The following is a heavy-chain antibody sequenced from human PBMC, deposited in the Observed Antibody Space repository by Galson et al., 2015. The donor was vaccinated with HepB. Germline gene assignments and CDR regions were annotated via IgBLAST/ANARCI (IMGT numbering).Heavy chain of an antibody. Sequence: SVKVSCKVSGYTLTELSMHWVRQAPGKGLEWMGGFDPEDGETIYAQKFQGRVTMTEDKSTDTAYMELSSLRSEDTAVYYCARAQKGIAAAGTPYYYYSYGTDVRGHGTTVTVSS. CDR1: GYTLTELS. J-gene: IGHJ6*02. D-gene: IGHD6-13*01. V-gene: IGHV1-24*01. CDR2: FDPEDGET. CDR3: ARAQKGIAAAGTPYYYYSYGTDV.